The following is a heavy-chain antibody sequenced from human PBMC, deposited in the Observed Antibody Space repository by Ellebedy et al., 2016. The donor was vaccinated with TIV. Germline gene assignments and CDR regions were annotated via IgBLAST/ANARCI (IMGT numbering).Heavy chain of an antibody. V-gene: IGHV1-58*01. Sequence: SVKVSXXASGFTFTSSAVQWVRQARGQRLEWIGWIVVGSGNTNYAQKFQERVTITRDMSTSTAYMELSSLRSEDTAVYYCAADSDFWSGYYNYYYYGMDVWGQGTTVTVSS. CDR1: GFTFTSSA. J-gene: IGHJ6*02. CDR3: AADSDFWSGYYNYYYYGMDV. D-gene: IGHD3-3*01. CDR2: IVVGSGNT.